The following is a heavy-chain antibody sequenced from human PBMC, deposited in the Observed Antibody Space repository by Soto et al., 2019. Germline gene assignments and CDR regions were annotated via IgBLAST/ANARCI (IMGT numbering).Heavy chain of an antibody. CDR2: ISGYNGNT. CDR1: GYGFRGQG. Sequence: QVHLVQSGPEVKKPGASVKVSCEVSGYGFRGQGVSWVRQAPGQRFEWMGWISGYNGNTDYAPKFQGRLSLTTDTSTSTAYMELRGLRFDDTAVYFCTRDQWGFAHDNSGYSPYYFDYWGQGSLVTVSS. D-gene: IGHD3-22*01. V-gene: IGHV1-18*01. CDR3: TRDQWGFAHDNSGYSPYYFDY. J-gene: IGHJ4*02.